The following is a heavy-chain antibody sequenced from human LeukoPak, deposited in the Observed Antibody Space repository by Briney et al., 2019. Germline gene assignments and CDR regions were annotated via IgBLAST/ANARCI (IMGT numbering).Heavy chain of an antibody. CDR3: ARDRFYCSSTSCYHRRIAFDI. CDR2: ISAYNGNT. J-gene: IGHJ3*02. CDR1: GYTFTSYG. V-gene: IGHV1-18*01. D-gene: IGHD2-2*01. Sequence: ASVKVSCKASGYTFTSYGIGWVRQAPGQGLEWMGWISAYNGNTNYAQKLQGRVTMTTDTSTSTAYMELRSLRSDDTAVYYCARDRFYCSSTSCYHRRIAFDIWGQGTMVTVSS.